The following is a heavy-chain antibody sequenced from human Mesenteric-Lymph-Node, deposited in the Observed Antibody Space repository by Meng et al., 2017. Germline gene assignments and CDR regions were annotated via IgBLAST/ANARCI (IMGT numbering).Heavy chain of an antibody. Sequence: QLKESGPHHLTPPRRRLVCSAVWRGFHGTGRYCWNWIRQRPGKGLAWISHLQHGGSTFYDTSLQRPVTIPAATSKYPFSQKLISATAEDTAVYLCARDTSRDGYSAPKVDYWGQEILVTVSS. V-gene: IGHV4-31*02. CDR3: ARDTSRDGYSAPKVDY. D-gene: IGHD5-24*01. CDR1: RGFHGTGRYC. J-gene: IGHJ4*02. CDR2: LQHGGST.